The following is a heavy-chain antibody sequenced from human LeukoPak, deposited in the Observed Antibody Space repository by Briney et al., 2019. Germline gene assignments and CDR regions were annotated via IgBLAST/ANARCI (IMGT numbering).Heavy chain of an antibody. D-gene: IGHD5-18*01. CDR1: GFTFTNYA. Sequence: GGSLRLSCAASGFTFTNYAMHWVRQAPGKGLEWVAVISYDETNKYYEDSVKGRFTISRDNSKNTLYLQMNTLRAEDTAVYYCAKASRFGYSYGPREYFYYMDVWGKGTTVTISS. J-gene: IGHJ6*03. V-gene: IGHV3-30*04. CDR2: ISYDETNK. CDR3: AKASRFGYSYGPREYFYYMDV.